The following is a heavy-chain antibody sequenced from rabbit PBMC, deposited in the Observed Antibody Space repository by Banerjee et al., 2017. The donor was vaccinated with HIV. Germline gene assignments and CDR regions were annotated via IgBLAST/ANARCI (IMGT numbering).Heavy chain of an antibody. J-gene: IGHJ4*01. CDR3: ASRYGGDGTHGYVYFNL. Sequence: QSLEESGGDLVKPGTSLTLTCTASEFSFSNTHYMCWVRQAPGKGLEWIACIYAGSGGTTYYASWAKGRFTISKTSSTTVTLQMTSLTAADTATYFCASRYGGDGTHGYVYFNLWGPGTLVTVS. CDR2: IYAGSGGTT. CDR1: EFSFSNTHY. D-gene: IGHD6-1*01. V-gene: IGHV1S40*01.